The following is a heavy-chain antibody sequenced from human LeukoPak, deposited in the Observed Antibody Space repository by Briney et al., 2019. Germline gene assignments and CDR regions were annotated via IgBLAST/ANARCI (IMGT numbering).Heavy chain of an antibody. Sequence: SETLSLTCTVSGGSISSYYWSWIRQPPGKGLEWIGYIYYSGSTSYNPSLKSRVTISVDTSKNQFSLKLSSVTAADTAVYYCARDTQQLPTYYYYMDVWGKGTTVTISS. V-gene: IGHV4-59*01. D-gene: IGHD6-13*01. CDR2: IYYSGST. J-gene: IGHJ6*03. CDR3: ARDTQQLPTYYYYMDV. CDR1: GGSISSYY.